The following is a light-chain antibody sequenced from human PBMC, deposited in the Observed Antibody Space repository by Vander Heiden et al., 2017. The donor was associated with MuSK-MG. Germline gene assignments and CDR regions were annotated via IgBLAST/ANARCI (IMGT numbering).Light chain of an antibody. CDR1: QSVTNNY. J-gene: IGKJ3*01. CDR2: GAS. V-gene: IGKV3-20*01. Sequence: IVLTQSPGTLSLSPGERATLSCRASQSVTNNYLAWYQQKPGQAPRVLIYGASSRATGIPDRFSGRGSGTDFTLTIARLEPEDFAVYYCQQYGSSFTFGPGTKVDIK. CDR3: QQYGSSFT.